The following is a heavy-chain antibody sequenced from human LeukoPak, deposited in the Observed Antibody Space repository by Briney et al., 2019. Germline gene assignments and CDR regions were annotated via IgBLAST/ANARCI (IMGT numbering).Heavy chain of an antibody. V-gene: IGHV3-9*01. J-gene: IGHJ6*03. Sequence: PGGSLRLSCAASGFTFDDYAMHWVRQAPGKGLEWVSGISWNSGSIGYADSVKGRFTISRDNAKNSLYLQMNSLRAEDTAVYYCASEGSGWYSYYYYMDVWGKGTTVTVSS. CDR3: ASEGSGWYSYYYYMDV. D-gene: IGHD6-19*01. CDR1: GFTFDDYA. CDR2: ISWNSGSI.